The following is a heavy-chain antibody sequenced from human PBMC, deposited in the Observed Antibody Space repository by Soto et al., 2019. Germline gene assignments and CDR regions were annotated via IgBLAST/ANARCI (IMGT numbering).Heavy chain of an antibody. CDR1: GFTFSSYA. Sequence: GGSLRLSCAASGFTFSSYAMHWVRQAPGKGLEWVAVISYDGSNKYYADSVKGRFTISRDNSKNTLYLQMNSLRAEDTAVYYCARGVDHIVATSTDYWGQGTLVTVSS. D-gene: IGHD5-12*01. CDR3: ARGVDHIVATSTDY. J-gene: IGHJ4*02. V-gene: IGHV3-30-3*01. CDR2: ISYDGSNK.